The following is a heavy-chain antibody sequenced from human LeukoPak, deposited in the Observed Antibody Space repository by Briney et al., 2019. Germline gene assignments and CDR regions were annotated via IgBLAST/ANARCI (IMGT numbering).Heavy chain of an antibody. Sequence: ASVKVSCKASGYTFTIYDINWVRQAPGQGLEWVGWMNPNNGGTVYAQKFQGRVTMTRDTSTGTLYMELNSLRSEDTVVYYCARGAIFGETPRGYGMDVWGQGTTVTVSS. CDR3: ARGAIFGETPRGYGMDV. J-gene: IGHJ6*02. CDR1: GYTFTIYD. V-gene: IGHV1-8*01. CDR2: MNPNNGGT. D-gene: IGHD3-3*01.